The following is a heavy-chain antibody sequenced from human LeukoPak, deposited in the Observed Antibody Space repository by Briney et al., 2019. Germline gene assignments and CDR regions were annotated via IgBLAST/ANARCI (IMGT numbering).Heavy chain of an antibody. CDR2: ISGSGGST. J-gene: IGHJ4*02. CDR1: GFTFSDYY. D-gene: IGHD3-22*01. V-gene: IGHV3-23*01. Sequence: GGSLRLSCAASGFTFSDYYMSWIRQAPGKGLEWVSAISGSGGSTYYADSVKGRFTISRDNSKNTLYLQMNSLRAEDTAVYYCATAWTITMIVDPYYFDYWGQGTLVTVSS. CDR3: ATAWTITMIVDPYYFDY.